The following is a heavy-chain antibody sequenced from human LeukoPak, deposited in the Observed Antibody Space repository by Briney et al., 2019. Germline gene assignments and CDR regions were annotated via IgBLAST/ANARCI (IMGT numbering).Heavy chain of an antibody. V-gene: IGHV4-59*01. CDR3: ARGDSGSYYYFDY. J-gene: IGHJ4*02. CDR1: GGSISSYY. D-gene: IGHD1-26*01. Sequence: SETLSLTCTVSGGSISSYYWSWIRQPPGKGLEWIGYIYYSGSTNYNPSLKSRVTIPVDTSKNQFSLKLSSVTAADTAVYYCARGDSGSYYYFDYWGQGTLVTVSS. CDR2: IYYSGST.